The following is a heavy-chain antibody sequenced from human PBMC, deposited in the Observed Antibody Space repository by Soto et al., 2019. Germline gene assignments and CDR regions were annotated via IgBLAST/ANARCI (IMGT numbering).Heavy chain of an antibody. Sequence: SETLPHTCAVDGGSFSGYYWSWIRQPPGKGLEWIGEINHSGSTNYNPSLKSRVTISVDTSKNQFSLKLSSVTAADTAVYYCARGKKDYYDSSGYYYGRPYYYYGMDVWGQGTMVTVSS. D-gene: IGHD3-22*01. CDR3: ARGKKDYYDSSGYYYGRPYYYYGMDV. V-gene: IGHV4-34*01. CDR1: GGSFSGYY. CDR2: INHSGST. J-gene: IGHJ6*02.